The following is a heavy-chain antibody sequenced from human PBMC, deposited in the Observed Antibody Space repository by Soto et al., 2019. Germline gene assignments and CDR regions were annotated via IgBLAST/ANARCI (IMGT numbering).Heavy chain of an antibody. V-gene: IGHV4-59*01. J-gene: IGHJ5*02. Sequence: SSTXSLTCTFAGGSIIIYYLVLIRHPPGKGLEFIGDIYYSRSTNYNPSLKSRVTISVDTSKNQFSLKLGSVTAADTAVYYCARVPGYYYDSSGSTYGCFETWGQGPLVIVYS. CDR3: ARVPGYYYDSSGSTYGCFET. CDR1: GGSIIIYY. D-gene: IGHD3-22*01. CDR2: IYYSRST.